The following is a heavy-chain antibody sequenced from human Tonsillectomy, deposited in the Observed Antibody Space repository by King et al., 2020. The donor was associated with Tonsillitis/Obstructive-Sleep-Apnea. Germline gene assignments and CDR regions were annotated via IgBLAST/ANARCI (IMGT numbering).Heavy chain of an antibody. CDR2: INTNTGNP. CDR1: GYTFTSYS. Sequence: QLVQSGSELKKPGASVKVSCKASGYTFTSYSMNWVRQAPGQGLEWMGWINTNTGNPTYALGFTGRFVFSLDTSVSTIYLQISSLKAEDTAVYYCAISADAYNSGNWFDPWGQGTLVTVSS. CDR3: AISADAYNSGNWFDP. J-gene: IGHJ5*02. D-gene: IGHD5-24*01. V-gene: IGHV7-4-1*02.